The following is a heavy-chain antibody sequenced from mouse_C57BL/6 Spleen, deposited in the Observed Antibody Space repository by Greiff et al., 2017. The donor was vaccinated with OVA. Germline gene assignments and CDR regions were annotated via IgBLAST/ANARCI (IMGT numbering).Heavy chain of an antibody. Sequence: EVQLQQSGAELVRPGASVKLSCTASGFNIKDDYMHWVKQRPEQGLEWIGWIDPENGDTEYASKFQGKATITADTSSNTAYLQLSSLTSEDTAVYYCTKISTVPCAYWGQGTLVTVSA. CDR2: IDPENGDT. CDR3: TKISTVPCAY. V-gene: IGHV14-4*01. J-gene: IGHJ3*01. CDR1: GFNIKDDY. D-gene: IGHD1-1*01.